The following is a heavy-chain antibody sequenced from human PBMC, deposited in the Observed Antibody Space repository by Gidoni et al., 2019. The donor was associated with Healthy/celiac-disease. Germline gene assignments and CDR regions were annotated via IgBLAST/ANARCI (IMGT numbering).Heavy chain of an antibody. CDR2: IWYDGINK. V-gene: IGHV3-33*01. CDR1: GFTFSSYG. D-gene: IGHD6-19*01. Sequence: QVQLVESGGGVVQPGRSLRLSCAASGFTFSSYGMHWVRQAPGKGLEWVAVIWYDGINKYYADSVKGRFTISRDNSKNTLYLQMNSLRAEDTAVYYCARTVVAVAGTFWFDPWGQGTLVTVSS. J-gene: IGHJ5*02. CDR3: ARTVVAVAGTFWFDP.